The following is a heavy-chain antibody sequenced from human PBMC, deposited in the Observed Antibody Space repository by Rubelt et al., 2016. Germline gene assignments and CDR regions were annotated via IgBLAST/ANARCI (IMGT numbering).Heavy chain of an antibody. CDR1: GYSISSGYY. CDR2: ISHSGGT. CDR3: ARRILTAYYGNDY. Sequence: QVQLQESGPGLVKPSETLSLTCTVSGYSISSGYYWGWIRQPPGKGLEWIGAISHSGGTFYSPSLTSRVTITGDTSKYLFVLMVSSVIAADNAVYYCARRILTAYYGNDYWGQGTLVTVSS. V-gene: IGHV4-38-2*02. J-gene: IGHJ4*02. D-gene: IGHD3-9*01.